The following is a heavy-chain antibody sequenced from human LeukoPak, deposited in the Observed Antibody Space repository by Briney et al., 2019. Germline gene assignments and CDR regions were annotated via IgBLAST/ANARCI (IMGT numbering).Heavy chain of an antibody. D-gene: IGHD6-6*01. CDR2: INPNTGGT. J-gene: IGHJ4*02. V-gene: IGHV1-2*02. Sequence: ASVKVSCKTSGYTFTGYYMHWVRQAPGQGLEWMGWINPNTGGTNYAQNFQVRVTMTRDTSISTAYMELSSLKAEDTAVYYCAREQVAARRSFDYWGQGTLVTVSS. CDR1: GYTFTGYY. CDR3: AREQVAARRSFDY.